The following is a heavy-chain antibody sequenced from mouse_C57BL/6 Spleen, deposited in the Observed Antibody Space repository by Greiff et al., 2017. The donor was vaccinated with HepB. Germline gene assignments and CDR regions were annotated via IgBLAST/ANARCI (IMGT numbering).Heavy chain of an antibody. V-gene: IGHV3-6*01. D-gene: IGHD2-3*01. J-gene: IGHJ4*01. CDR2: ISYDGSN. CDR3: ARDYDLYYYAMDY. CDR1: GYSITSGYY. Sequence: EVKLQESGPGLVKPSQSLSLTCSVTGYSITSGYYWNWIRQFPGNKLEWMGYISYDGSNNYNPYLKNRISITRDTAKNQLFLKLNSVTTEDTATYYCARDYDLYYYAMDYWGQGTSVTVSS.